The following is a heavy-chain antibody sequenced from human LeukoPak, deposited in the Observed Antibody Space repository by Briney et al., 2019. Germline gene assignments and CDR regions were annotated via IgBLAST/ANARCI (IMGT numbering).Heavy chain of an antibody. D-gene: IGHD7-27*01. Sequence: SQTLSLTCTVSGGSISSGSYYWSWIRQPAGKGLEWIGRIYTTGSTNYNPSLKSRLTISVDTSKNQFSLKLSSVTAADTAVYYCARGRSSWAYYYYYYMDVWGKGTTVTISS. CDR3: ARGRSSWAYYYYYYMDV. J-gene: IGHJ6*03. CDR1: GGSISSGSYY. V-gene: IGHV4-61*02. CDR2: IYTTGST.